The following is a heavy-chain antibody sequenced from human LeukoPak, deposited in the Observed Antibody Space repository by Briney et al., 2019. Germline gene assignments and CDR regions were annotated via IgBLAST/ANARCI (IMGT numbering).Heavy chain of an antibody. V-gene: IGHV4-39*02. CDR3: ARSSGTGTFSY. CDR2: VYYGRSP. D-gene: IGHD6-25*01. Sequence: PSETLSLTCTVSGASFRSSDDYWGWIRQPPGKGLEWIGSVYYGRSPYFNPSLESRATISVDTSKNHFSLKMSSVTAADTAVYYCARSSGTGTFSYWGQGTLVTVSS. J-gene: IGHJ4*02. CDR1: GASFRSSDDY.